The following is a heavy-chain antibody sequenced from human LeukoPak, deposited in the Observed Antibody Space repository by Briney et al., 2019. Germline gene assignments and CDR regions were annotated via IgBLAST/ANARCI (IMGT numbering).Heavy chain of an antibody. CDR1: GFTFSSYA. Sequence: PGGSLRLSCAASGFTFSSYAMSWVRQAPGKGLEWVSTISGSRGSTYYANSVKGRFTISRDNSKNTLYLQMNSLKTEDTAVYYCTTVQGYSSGYYPLDAFDIWGQGTMVTVSS. V-gene: IGHV3-23*01. CDR3: TTVQGYSSGYYPLDAFDI. CDR2: ISGSRGST. J-gene: IGHJ3*02. D-gene: IGHD3-22*01.